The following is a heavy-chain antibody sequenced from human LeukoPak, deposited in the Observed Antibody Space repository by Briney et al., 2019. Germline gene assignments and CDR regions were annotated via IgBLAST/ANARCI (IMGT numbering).Heavy chain of an antibody. Sequence: GGSLRLSCAASGFTFSSYSMNWVRQAPGEGLEWVSYISSSSSAIYYADSVKGRFTTFRDNAKNSLYLEMNGLRAEDTAVYYCAREMGVNGLDAFDIWGQGTTVTVSS. V-gene: IGHV3-48*04. CDR2: ISSSSSAI. D-gene: IGHD2-8*01. J-gene: IGHJ3*02. CDR3: AREMGVNGLDAFDI. CDR1: GFTFSSYS.